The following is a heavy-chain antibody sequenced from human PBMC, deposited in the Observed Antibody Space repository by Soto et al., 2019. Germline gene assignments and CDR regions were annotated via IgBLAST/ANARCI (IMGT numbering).Heavy chain of an antibody. D-gene: IGHD6-19*01. CDR3: ARGSRGHMSSGRPGIFDY. CDR2: INHSGST. CDR1: GGSFSGYY. J-gene: IGHJ4*02. V-gene: IGHV4-34*01. Sequence: SETLSLTCAVYGGSFSGYYWSWIRQPPGKGLEWIGEINHSGSTNYNPSLKSRVTISVDTSKNQFSLKLSSVTAADTAVYYCARGSRGHMSSGRPGIFDYWGQGTLDTVSS.